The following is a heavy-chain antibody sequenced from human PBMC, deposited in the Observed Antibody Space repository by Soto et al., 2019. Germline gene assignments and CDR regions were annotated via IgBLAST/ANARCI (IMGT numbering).Heavy chain of an antibody. Sequence: QVQLQESGPGLVKPSQTLSLTCTVSGGSISSGGTGSYWTWIRQLPGKGLEWIGYIYYNGNTYYNPSLKSRPTISIDTSENQFSLKLTSVTAEDTAVYFCASGHDAYKVRYWGQGTLVTVSS. D-gene: IGHD1-1*01. CDR2: IYYNGNT. CDR3: ASGHDAYKVRY. CDR1: GGSISSGGTGSY. V-gene: IGHV4-31*03. J-gene: IGHJ4*02.